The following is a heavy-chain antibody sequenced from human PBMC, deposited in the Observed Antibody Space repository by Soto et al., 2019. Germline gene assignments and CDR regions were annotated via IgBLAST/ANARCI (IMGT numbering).Heavy chain of an antibody. CDR3: ARQDYYDSSGYYPDPFDI. V-gene: IGHV5-51*01. J-gene: IGHJ3*02. CDR2: IYPGDSDT. CDR1: GYSVTSYW. D-gene: IGHD3-22*01. Sequence: GESLKISCKGSGYSVTSYWMGWVRQMPGKGLEWMGIIYPGDSDTRYSPSFQGQVTISADKSISTAYLQWSSLKASDTAMYYCARQDYYDSSGYYPDPFDIWGQGTMLTVSS.